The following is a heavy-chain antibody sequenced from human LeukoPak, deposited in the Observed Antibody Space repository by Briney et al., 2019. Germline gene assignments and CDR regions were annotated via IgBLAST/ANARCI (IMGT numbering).Heavy chain of an antibody. V-gene: IGHV3-21*01. Sequence: GGSLRLSCAASGFTFSSYSMNWVRQAPGKGLEWVSSISSSSSYIYHADSVKGRFTISRDNAKNSLYLQMNSLRAEDTAVYYCARGSGFGDPEDRFDYWGQGTLVTVSS. CDR1: GFTFSSYS. D-gene: IGHD3-10*01. CDR2: ISSSSSYI. CDR3: ARGSGFGDPEDRFDY. J-gene: IGHJ4*02.